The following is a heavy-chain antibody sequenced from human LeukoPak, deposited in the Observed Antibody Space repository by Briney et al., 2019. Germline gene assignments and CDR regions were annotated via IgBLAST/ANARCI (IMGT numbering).Heavy chain of an antibody. D-gene: IGHD1-20*01. J-gene: IGHJ5*02. Sequence: PGRSLRLSCAASGFTFSTFGMHWVRQAPGKGLEWVAFIRYDGSNKYYADSVKGRFTISRDNSKNTLYLQMNSLRAEDTAVYYCAKDSYNWNDNWFDPWGQGTLVTVSS. CDR2: IRYDGSNK. V-gene: IGHV3-30*02. CDR1: GFTFSTFG. CDR3: AKDSYNWNDNWFDP.